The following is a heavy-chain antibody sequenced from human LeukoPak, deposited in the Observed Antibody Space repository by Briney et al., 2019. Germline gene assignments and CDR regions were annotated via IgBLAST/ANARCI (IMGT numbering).Heavy chain of an antibody. V-gene: IGHV1-2*04. J-gene: IGHJ6*02. Sequence: GASVKVSCKASGYTFTGYYMHWVRQAPVQGLEWMGWINPNSGGTNYAQKFQGWVTMTRDTSISTAYMELSRLRSDDTAVYYCARDRLSTTRVIYYYGMDVWGQGTTVTVSS. CDR1: GYTFTGYY. D-gene: IGHD2-21*01. CDR2: INPNSGGT. CDR3: ARDRLSTTRVIYYYGMDV.